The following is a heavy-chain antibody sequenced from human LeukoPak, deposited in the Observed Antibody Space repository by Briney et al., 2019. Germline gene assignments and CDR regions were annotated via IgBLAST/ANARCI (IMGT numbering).Heavy chain of an antibody. CDR1: GFSFSRYW. J-gene: IGHJ6*03. Sequence: GGSLRLSCEASGFSFSRYWMSWVRQAPVRGLEWVANIKPDGSEIYYVDSVKGRFTISRDNAKNSVYLQMNSLTAEDTALYYCARDATTAVGWVYMDVWGKGTTVAISS. D-gene: IGHD6-13*01. V-gene: IGHV3-7*01. CDR2: IKPDGSEI. CDR3: ARDATTAVGWVYMDV.